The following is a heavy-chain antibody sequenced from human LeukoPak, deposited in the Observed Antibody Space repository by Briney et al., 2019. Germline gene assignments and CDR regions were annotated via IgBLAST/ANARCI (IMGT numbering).Heavy chain of an antibody. CDR3: AREPYFYYYLVV. V-gene: IGHV3-23*01. CDR2: FFGDSTIE. CDR1: VFASNNDA. J-gene: IGHJ6*03. D-gene: IGHD3-10*01. Sequence: TLRLSCAASVFASNNDAMTWVGQAPGQGLEWVSSFFGDSTIEYYADSVRGLFSISSDTAKTMLFLHMNSLRAEDTVIYYCAREPYFYYYLVVCGKGTTVTVSS.